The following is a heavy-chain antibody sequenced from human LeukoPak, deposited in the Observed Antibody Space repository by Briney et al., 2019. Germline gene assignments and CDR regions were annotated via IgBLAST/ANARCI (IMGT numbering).Heavy chain of an antibody. D-gene: IGHD3-3*01. J-gene: IGHJ3*02. CDR2: VYYGGTS. V-gene: IGHV4-39*01. Sequence: PSETLSLTCVVSGGSIRNSIYYWGWIRQPPGEGLEWIGNVYYGGTSDYNPSLKSRVTISVDTSKNQFSLNLTSVTATDTAMYYCARLGGAVMLANAFDIWGQGAMVTVSS. CDR3: ARLGGAVMLANAFDI. CDR1: GGSIRNSIYY.